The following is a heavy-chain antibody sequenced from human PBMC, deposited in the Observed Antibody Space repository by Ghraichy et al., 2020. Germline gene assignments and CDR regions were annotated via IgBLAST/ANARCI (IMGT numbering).Heavy chain of an antibody. Sequence: SETLSLTCAVSGGSISSNSWWSWVRQPPGKGLEWIGEIFHSGSTNYNPSLKSRVTISVDKSKNQFSLKLISVTAADTALYFCARKVDLLMPTAIDAFDIWGQGRMVTISS. V-gene: IGHV4-4*02. J-gene: IGHJ3*02. CDR2: IFHSGST. CDR3: ARKVDLLMPTAIDAFDI. D-gene: IGHD2-2*01. CDR1: GGSISSNSW.